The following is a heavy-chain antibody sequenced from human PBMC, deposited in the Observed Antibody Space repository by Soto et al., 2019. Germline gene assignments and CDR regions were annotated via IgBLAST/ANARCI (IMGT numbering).Heavy chain of an antibody. CDR2: IYYSRST. Sequence: PSETLSLTCTVSGGSISSYYWSWIRQPPGKGLEWIGYIYYSRSTNYNPSLKSRVTISVDTSKNQFSLKLSSATAADTAVYYCARARVTEGYYYYGMDVWGQGTTVTVSS. CDR1: GGSISSYY. CDR3: ARARVTEGYYYYGMDV. V-gene: IGHV4-59*01. J-gene: IGHJ6*02. D-gene: IGHD4-4*01.